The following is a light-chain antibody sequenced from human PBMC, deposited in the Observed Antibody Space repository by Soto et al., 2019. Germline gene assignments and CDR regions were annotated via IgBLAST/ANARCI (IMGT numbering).Light chain of an antibody. CDR1: QSVRTN. V-gene: IGKV3-15*01. CDR3: QQRSNWLT. J-gene: IGKJ4*01. Sequence: EVVLTQSPATLSVSAGGTVTLSCRASQSVRTNVAWYQQIPGQAPRLLVYGASTRATGVPARFTGSGSGIEFSLTISSLLSEDSAVYYCQQRSNWLTFGGGTKVEIK. CDR2: GAS.